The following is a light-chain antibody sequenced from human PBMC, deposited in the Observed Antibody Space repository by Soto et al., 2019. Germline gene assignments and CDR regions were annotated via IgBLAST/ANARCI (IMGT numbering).Light chain of an antibody. CDR1: SSDVGGYNY. CDR3: SSYAGYNNFV. J-gene: IGLJ1*01. Sequence: QSALTQPPSASGSPGQSVTISCTGTSSDVGGYNYVSWYQKHPGKAPILLIYEVYRRPSGVPNRFSGSKSGNRASLTVSGLQAEDQADYYRSSYAGYNNFVFGTGTKVTVL. V-gene: IGLV2-8*01. CDR2: EVY.